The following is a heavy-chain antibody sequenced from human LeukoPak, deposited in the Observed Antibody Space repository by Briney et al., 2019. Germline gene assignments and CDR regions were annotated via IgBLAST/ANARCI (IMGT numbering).Heavy chain of an antibody. CDR3: ARARYGSGTFHYYYYYGVDV. Sequence: SETLSLTCTVSGGSITSYYWSWIRQPPGTGQEWIGYIFYSGSTDYNPSLKSRVTISVDASKNQFYLKLNSVTAADTAVYYCARARYGSGTFHYYYYYGVDVWGQGTTVTVSS. CDR1: GGSITSYY. CDR2: IFYSGST. J-gene: IGHJ6*02. V-gene: IGHV4-59*01. D-gene: IGHD3-10*01.